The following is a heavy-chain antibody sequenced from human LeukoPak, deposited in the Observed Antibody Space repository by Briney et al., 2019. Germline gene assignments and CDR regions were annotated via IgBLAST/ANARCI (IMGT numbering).Heavy chain of an antibody. Sequence: GGSLRLSCAASGFTFSSYWMSWVRQAPGKGLEWVANIKQDGSEKYYVDSVKGRFTISRDNAKNSLYLRMNSLRAEDTAVYYCARVPAAISPLYYFDYWGQGTLVTVSS. J-gene: IGHJ4*02. CDR2: IKQDGSEK. V-gene: IGHV3-7*01. D-gene: IGHD2-2*02. CDR3: ARVPAAISPLYYFDY. CDR1: GFTFSSYW.